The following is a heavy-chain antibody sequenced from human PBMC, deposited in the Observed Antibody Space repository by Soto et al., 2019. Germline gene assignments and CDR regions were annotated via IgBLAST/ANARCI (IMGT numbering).Heavy chain of an antibody. Sequence: ASMKVSCKASGYTFTSYDINWVRQATGQGLEWMGWMNPNSGNTGYAQKFQGRVTMTRNTSISTAYMELSSLRSEDTAVYYCARLSDCTNGVCLDYWGQGTLVTVSS. CDR1: GYTFTSYD. CDR2: MNPNSGNT. CDR3: ARLSDCTNGVCLDY. V-gene: IGHV1-8*02. D-gene: IGHD2-8*01. J-gene: IGHJ4*02.